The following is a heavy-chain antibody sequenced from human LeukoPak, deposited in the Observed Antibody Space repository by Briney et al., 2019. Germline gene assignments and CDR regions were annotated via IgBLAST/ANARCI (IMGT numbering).Heavy chain of an antibody. V-gene: IGHV3-21*01. CDR3: AREQLWFGESAFDY. CDR1: GFTFSSYS. CDR2: ISSSSSYI. J-gene: IGHJ4*02. Sequence: GGSLRLXCAASGFTFSSYSMNWVRQAPGKELEWVSSISSSSSYIYYADSVKGRSTISRDNAKNSLYLQMNSLRAEDTAVYYCAREQLWFGESAFDYWGQGTLVTVSS. D-gene: IGHD3-10*01.